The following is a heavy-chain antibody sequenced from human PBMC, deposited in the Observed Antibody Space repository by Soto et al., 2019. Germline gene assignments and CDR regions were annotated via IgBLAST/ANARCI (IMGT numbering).Heavy chain of an antibody. CDR3: ARRKIVVVPAAMIDYYYYFMDV. Sequence: GESLKISCKGSGYSFTSYWIGWVRQMPGKGLEWMGIIYPGDSDTRYSPSFQGQVTISADKSISTAYLQWSSLKASDTAMYYCARRKIVVVPAAMIDYYYYFMDVWGKRTTVTVS. J-gene: IGHJ6*03. V-gene: IGHV5-51*01. CDR1: GYSFTSYW. D-gene: IGHD2-2*01. CDR2: IYPGDSDT.